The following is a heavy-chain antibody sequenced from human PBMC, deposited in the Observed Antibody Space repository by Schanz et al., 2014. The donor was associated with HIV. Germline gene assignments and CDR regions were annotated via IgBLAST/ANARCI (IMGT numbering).Heavy chain of an antibody. Sequence: QMQLVQSGAEVKKPGSSVKVSCKASGSTFSTYGFTWVRQAPGQGLEWMGWVSAYNGNIHYAQKFRGRVTMTTDTSTTTASMELRSLRSDDTAVYFCARDLSLASSTPTLAFDIWGQGTMVTVSS. CDR3: ARDLSLASSTPTLAFDI. D-gene: IGHD2-2*01. CDR1: GSTFSTYG. J-gene: IGHJ3*02. V-gene: IGHV1-18*01. CDR2: VSAYNGNI.